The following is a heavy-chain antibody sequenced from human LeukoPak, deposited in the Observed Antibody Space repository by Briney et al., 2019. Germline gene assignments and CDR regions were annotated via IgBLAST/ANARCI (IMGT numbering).Heavy chain of an antibody. J-gene: IGHJ4*02. CDR2: ISGSDDGT. D-gene: IGHD2-15*01. CDR3: AKSPVSSCRGSFCYPFDY. CDR1: GFTFSTYA. V-gene: IGHV3-23*01. Sequence: GGSLRLSCAASGFTFSTYAMSWVRQIPGKGLEWVSVISGSDDGTYYADSVKGRYTISRDNSRNTLYLQMNTLRAEDTAVYFCAKSPVSSCRGSFCYPFDYWGQGNLVTVSS.